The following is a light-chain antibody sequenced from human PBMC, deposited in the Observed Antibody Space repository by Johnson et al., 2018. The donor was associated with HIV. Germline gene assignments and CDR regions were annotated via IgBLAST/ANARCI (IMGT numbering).Light chain of an antibody. Sequence: QSVLTQPPSVSAAPGQKVTISCSGSNSNIGNNFVSWYQQLPGTAPKLLIYENIKRPTGITDRFSGSKSGTSATLGITGLQTGDEADYYCGTWDSSLSAPYIFGTGTKVTVL. CDR1: NSNIGNNF. CDR3: GTWDSSLSAPYI. J-gene: IGLJ1*01. CDR2: ENI. V-gene: IGLV1-51*02.